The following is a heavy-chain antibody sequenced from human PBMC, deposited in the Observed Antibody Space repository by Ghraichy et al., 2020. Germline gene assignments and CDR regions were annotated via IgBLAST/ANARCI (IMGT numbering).Heavy chain of an antibody. D-gene: IGHD6-13*01. V-gene: IGHV4-34*01. CDR1: GGSFSGYY. J-gene: IGHJ6*02. CDR3: AREIKAAGTYFYYYYGMDV. Sequence: SETLSLTCAVYGGSFSGYYWSWIRQPPGKGLEWIGEINHSGSTNYNPSLKSRVTISVDTSKNQFSLKLSSVTAADTAVYYCAREIKAAGTYFYYYYGMDVWGQGTTVTVSS. CDR2: INHSGST.